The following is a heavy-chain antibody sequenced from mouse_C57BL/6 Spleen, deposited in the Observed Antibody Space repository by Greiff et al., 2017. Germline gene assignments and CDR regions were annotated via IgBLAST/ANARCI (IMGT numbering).Heavy chain of an antibody. Sequence: VKLMESGAELVRPGASVTLSCKASGYTFTDYEMHWVKQTPVHGLEWIGAIDPETGGTAYNQKFKGKAILTADKSSSTAYMELRSLTSEDSAVYYCTREDRYFDVWGTGTTVTVSS. CDR2: IDPETGGT. V-gene: IGHV1-15*01. J-gene: IGHJ1*03. CDR1: GYTFTDYE. CDR3: TREDRYFDV.